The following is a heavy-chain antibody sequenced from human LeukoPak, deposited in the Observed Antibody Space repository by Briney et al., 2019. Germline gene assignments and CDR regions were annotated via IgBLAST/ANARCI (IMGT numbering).Heavy chain of an antibody. Sequence: AGVSLRLSCAASGFTFHNFAMHWVRQAPGKGLEWVAVISNDERNKYYTDSVKGRFTISRDNSKNTVYLQMNSLRTEDTAVYYCARPSPPGDGYNPCDYWGPGALVIVPS. CDR3: ARPSPPGDGYNPCDY. D-gene: IGHD5-24*01. V-gene: IGHV3-30*10. J-gene: IGHJ4*02. CDR1: GFTFHNFA. CDR2: ISNDERNK.